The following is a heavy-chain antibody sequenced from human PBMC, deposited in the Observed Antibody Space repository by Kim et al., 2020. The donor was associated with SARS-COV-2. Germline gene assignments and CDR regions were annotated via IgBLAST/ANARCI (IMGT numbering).Heavy chain of an antibody. CDR3: ARDRITMVRGVTQYYYYYYGMDV. V-gene: IGHV4-34*01. D-gene: IGHD3-10*01. J-gene: IGHJ6*02. Sequence: SETLSLTCAVYGGSFSGYYWSWIRQPPGKGLEWIGEINHSGSTNYNPSLKSRVTISVDTSKNQFSLKLSSVTAADTAVYYCARDRITMVRGVTQYYYYYYGMDVWGQGTTVTVSS. CDR2: INHSGST. CDR1: GGSFSGYY.